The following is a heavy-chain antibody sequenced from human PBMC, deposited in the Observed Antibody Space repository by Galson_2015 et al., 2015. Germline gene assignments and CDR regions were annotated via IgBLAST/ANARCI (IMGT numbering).Heavy chain of an antibody. J-gene: IGHJ6*02. Sequence: SLRLSCAASGFTFSSYWMSWVRQAPGKGLEWVANIKQDGSEKYYVDSVEGRFTISRDSAKNSLYLQMNSLRAEDTAVYYCARDRVSVGMDVWGQGTTVTVSS. V-gene: IGHV3-7*01. CDR2: IKQDGSEK. CDR3: ARDRVSVGMDV. CDR1: GFTFSSYW. D-gene: IGHD4-17*01.